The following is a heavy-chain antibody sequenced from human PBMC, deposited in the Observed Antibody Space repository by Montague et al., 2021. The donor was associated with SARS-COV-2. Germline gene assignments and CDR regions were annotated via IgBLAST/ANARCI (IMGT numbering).Heavy chain of an antibody. CDR3: AKGRTIIINSPFDY. CDR2: LSYDERNQ. V-gene: IGHV3-30*04. Sequence: SLRLSCAASGFTLSNYVLHWVRQAPGKGLEWVALLSYDERNQYYADSVKGRFTITRDNSKTTLYLQMNSLTIDDTAVYYCAKGRTIIINSPFDYWGQGTPVTVSS. D-gene: IGHD4-23*01. CDR1: GFTLSNYV. J-gene: IGHJ4*02.